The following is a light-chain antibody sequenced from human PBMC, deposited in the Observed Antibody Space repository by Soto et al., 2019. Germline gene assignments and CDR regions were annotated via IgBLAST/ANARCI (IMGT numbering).Light chain of an antibody. J-gene: IGLJ1*01. CDR1: TSNIGADYD. Sequence: VLTQPPSVSGAPGQRVTISCTGSTSNIGADYDVHWYQQLPGTAPKLLIYGSSDRPSGVPDRFSGSKSGTSASLAITGLQAEDEADYYCQSYDSSLINYVFGTGTKVTVL. CDR2: GSS. V-gene: IGLV1-40*01. CDR3: QSYDSSLINYV.